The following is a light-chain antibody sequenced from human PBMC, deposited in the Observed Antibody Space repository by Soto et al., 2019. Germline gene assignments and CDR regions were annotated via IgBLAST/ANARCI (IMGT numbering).Light chain of an antibody. J-gene: IGLJ1*01. CDR1: TSNIGADYD. Sequence: VLTQPPSVSGAPGQRVTISCTGSTSNIGADYDVHWYQQLPGTAPKLLIYGSSDRPSGVPDRFSGSKSGTSASLAITGLQAEDEADYYCQSYDSSLINYVFGTGTKVTVL. CDR2: GSS. V-gene: IGLV1-40*01. CDR3: QSYDSSLINYV.